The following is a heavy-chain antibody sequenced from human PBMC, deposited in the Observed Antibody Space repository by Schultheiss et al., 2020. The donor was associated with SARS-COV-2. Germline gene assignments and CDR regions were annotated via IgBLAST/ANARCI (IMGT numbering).Heavy chain of an antibody. V-gene: IGHV3-11*04. D-gene: IGHD6-13*01. CDR3: ARQDGSSWPYYYGMDV. CDR2: ISSSGSTI. J-gene: IGHJ6*02. CDR1: GFTFSDHY. Sequence: GGSLRLSCAASGFTFSDHYMDWVRQAPGKGLEWVSYISSSGSTIYYADSVKGRFTISRDNSKITLYLQMNSLRAEDTAVYYCARQDGSSWPYYYGMDVWGQGTTVTVSS.